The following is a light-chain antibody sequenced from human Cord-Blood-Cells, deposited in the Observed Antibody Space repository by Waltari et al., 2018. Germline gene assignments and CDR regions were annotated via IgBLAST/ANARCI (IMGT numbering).Light chain of an antibody. V-gene: IGKV1-33*01. CDR1: QDISNY. Sequence: DIQMTQSPSSLSASVGDRVTITCQASQDISNYLNWYQQKPGKAPKLLIYDASNLETGVPSRFSGSGSGTDFTFTISSLQPEDIATYYCQHYDNLIFTFGPGTKVDIK. J-gene: IGKJ3*01. CDR3: QHYDNLIFT. CDR2: DAS.